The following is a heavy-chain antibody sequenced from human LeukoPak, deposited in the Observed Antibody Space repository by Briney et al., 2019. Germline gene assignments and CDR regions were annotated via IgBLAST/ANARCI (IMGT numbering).Heavy chain of an antibody. D-gene: IGHD3-3*01. J-gene: IGHJ6*02. CDR2: IIPILGIA. Sequence: GASVKVSCKASGGTFSSYAISWVRQAPGQGLEWMGRIIPILGIANYAQKFQGRVTITADKSTSTAYMELSSLRSEDTAVYYCARGGAFGVVIKGTRDGKNYYYGMDVWGQGTTVTVSS. CDR3: ARGGAFGVVIKGTRDGKNYYYGMDV. V-gene: IGHV1-69*04. CDR1: GGTFSSYA.